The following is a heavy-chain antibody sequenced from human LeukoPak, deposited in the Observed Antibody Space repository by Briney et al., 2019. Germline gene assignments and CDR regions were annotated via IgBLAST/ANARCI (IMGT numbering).Heavy chain of an antibody. J-gene: IGHJ4*02. V-gene: IGHV3-7*01. D-gene: IGHD1/OR15-1a*01. CDR3: LVTTRSRGFDY. Sequence: GGSLRLSCAASGFTFSSYWVSWVRQAPGKGLEWVANIRQDGSVQNYVDSVKGRFTISRDNPKNSVYLQMSSLRAEDTAVYCCLVTTRSRGFDYWGQGTLVTVSS. CDR2: IRQDGSVQ. CDR1: GFTFSSYW.